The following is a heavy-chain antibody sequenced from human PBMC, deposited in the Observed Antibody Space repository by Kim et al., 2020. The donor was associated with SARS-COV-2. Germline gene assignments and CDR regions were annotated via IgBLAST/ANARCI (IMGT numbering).Heavy chain of an antibody. V-gene: IGHV1-18*01. Sequence: ANYAQKFQGRVTMTRDTATTTAYVELWSLRPDDTAVYYCARGQWSQSAVDFWGQGTLLTVSS. CDR3: ARGQWSQSAVDF. D-gene: IGHD6-19*01. CDR2: A. J-gene: IGHJ4*02.